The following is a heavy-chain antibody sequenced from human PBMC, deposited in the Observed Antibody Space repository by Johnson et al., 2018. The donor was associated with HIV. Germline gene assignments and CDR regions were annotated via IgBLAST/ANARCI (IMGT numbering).Heavy chain of an antibody. CDR2: INNSGGGT. CDR3: AKKGNVGSWDLDAFDI. CDR1: GFTVSSNY. J-gene: IGHJ3*02. Sequence: VQLVESGGGVVQPGRSLRLSCAASGFTVSSNYMTWVRQAPGKRLEWVSVINNSGGGTYYADSVRGQFTISRDNSKNTLYLQMNSLRAEDTAIYYCAKKGNVGSWDLDAFDIWGQGTMVTVSS. V-gene: IGHV3-23*04. D-gene: IGHD1-26*01.